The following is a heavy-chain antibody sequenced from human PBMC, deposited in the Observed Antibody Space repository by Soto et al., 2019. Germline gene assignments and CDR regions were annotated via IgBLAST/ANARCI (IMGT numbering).Heavy chain of an antibody. CDR1: GFTFGDYA. V-gene: IGHV3-49*03. J-gene: IGHJ6*03. D-gene: IGHD2-15*01. CDR2: IRSKAYGGTT. CDR3: TRDIVVVVAATQVYYYYMDV. Sequence: GGSLRLSCTASGFTFGDYAMSWFRQAPGKGLEWVGFIRSKAYGGTTEYAASVKGRFTISRDDSKSIAYLQMNSLKTEDTAVYYCTRDIVVVVAATQVYYYYMDVWGKGTTVTVSS.